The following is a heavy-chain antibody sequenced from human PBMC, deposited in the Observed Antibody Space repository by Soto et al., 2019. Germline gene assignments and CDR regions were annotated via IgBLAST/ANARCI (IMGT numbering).Heavy chain of an antibody. CDR2: INHSGST. J-gene: IGHJ4*01. D-gene: IGHD3-10*01. CDR3: ARTREGSGSYWY. V-gene: IGHV4-34*01. Sequence: QTPGKGLEWIGEINHSGSTNYNPSLKSRVTISVDTSKNQFSLKLSSVTAADTAVYYCARTREGSGSYWYWGHGTLVIVFS.